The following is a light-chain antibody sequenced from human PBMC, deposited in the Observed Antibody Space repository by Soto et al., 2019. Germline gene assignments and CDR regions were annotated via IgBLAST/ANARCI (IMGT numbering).Light chain of an antibody. CDR3: QQYGTSLMT. J-gene: IGKJ5*01. CDR2: GTS. V-gene: IGKV3-20*01. CDR1: QSVTSNF. Sequence: ENVLTQSPGTLSLSPGEGATLSCRATQSVTSNFLAWYQQKPGQAPRLLIYGTSSRATGIPDRFSGSGSGTAFTLTISRLEPEDFAVYYCQQYGTSLMTFGQGTRLEIK.